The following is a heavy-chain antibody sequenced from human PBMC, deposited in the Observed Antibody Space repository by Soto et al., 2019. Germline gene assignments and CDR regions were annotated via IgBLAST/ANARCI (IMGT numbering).Heavy chain of an antibody. Sequence: EASVKVSCKASGYTFTDYYMHWVRQAPGQGLEWMGWINPNSGGTNYAQKFQGWVTMTRDTSISTAYMELSRLRSDDTAVYYCARASSIAARLFDYWGPGTLVTVSS. CDR2: INPNSGGT. CDR3: ARASSIAARLFDY. V-gene: IGHV1-2*04. J-gene: IGHJ4*02. CDR1: GYTFTDYY. D-gene: IGHD6-6*01.